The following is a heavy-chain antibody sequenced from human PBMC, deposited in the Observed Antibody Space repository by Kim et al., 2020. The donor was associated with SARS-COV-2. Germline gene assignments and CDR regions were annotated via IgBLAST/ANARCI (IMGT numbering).Heavy chain of an antibody. D-gene: IGHD6-6*01. J-gene: IGHJ5*02. V-gene: IGHV3-23*01. Sequence: YADSVKGRFTISRDNSKNTLYLQMNSLRAEDTAVYYCARGGSSAGWFDPWGQGTLVTVSS. CDR3: ARGGSSAGWFDP.